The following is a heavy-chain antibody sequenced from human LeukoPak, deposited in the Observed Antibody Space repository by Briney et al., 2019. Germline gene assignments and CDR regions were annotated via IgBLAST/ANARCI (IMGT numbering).Heavy chain of an antibody. J-gene: IGHJ4*02. CDR1: GYTFTSYD. CDR2: MNPNSGNT. Sequence: GASVKVSCKASGYTFTSYDINWVRQATGQGLEWMGWMNPNSGNTGYAQKFQGRVTMTRNTSISTAYMELSSQRSEDTAVYYCARGGLGYCSSTSCYNFDYWGQGTLVTVSS. D-gene: IGHD2-2*02. CDR3: ARGGLGYCSSTSCYNFDY. V-gene: IGHV1-8*01.